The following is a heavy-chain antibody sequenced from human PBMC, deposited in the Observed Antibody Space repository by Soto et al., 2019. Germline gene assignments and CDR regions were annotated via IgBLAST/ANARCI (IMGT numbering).Heavy chain of an antibody. J-gene: IGHJ4*02. CDR2: IYHSGIT. CDR3: ARGMTTVTTFDY. CDR1: GGSISSGGYS. D-gene: IGHD4-17*01. Sequence: QLQLQESGSGLVKPSQTLSLTCAVSGGSISSGGYSCNWIRQPPGKGLEWIGYIYHSGITYYNPSLKRRVTISVDMSKNQFSLKLSSVTAADTAVYYCARGMTTVTTFDYWGQGTLVTVSS. V-gene: IGHV4-30-2*01.